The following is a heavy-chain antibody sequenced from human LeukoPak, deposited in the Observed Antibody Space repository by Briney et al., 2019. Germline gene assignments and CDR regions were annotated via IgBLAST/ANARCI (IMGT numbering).Heavy chain of an antibody. J-gene: IGHJ5*02. Sequence: GRSLRLSCAASGFTFSSYSMNWVRQAPGKGLEWVSSISSSSSYIYYADSVKGRFTISRDNAKNSLYLQMNNLRAEDAAVYYCARDAATYWFDPWGQGTLVTVSS. D-gene: IGHD6-25*01. CDR1: GFTFSSYS. V-gene: IGHV3-21*01. CDR3: ARDAATYWFDP. CDR2: ISSSSSYI.